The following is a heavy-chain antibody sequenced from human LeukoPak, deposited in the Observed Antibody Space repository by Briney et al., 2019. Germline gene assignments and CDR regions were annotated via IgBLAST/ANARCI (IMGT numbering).Heavy chain of an antibody. Sequence: GASVKVSCTVSGYTLTELSMHWVRQAPGKGLEWMGGFDPENGETIYAQKFQGRVTMTEGTSTDTAYMELSSLRSEDTAVYYCATGRYYYGSGSYPNFDYWGQGTLVTVSS. CDR1: GYTLTELS. D-gene: IGHD3-10*01. V-gene: IGHV1-24*01. CDR2: FDPENGET. CDR3: ATGRYYYGSGSYPNFDY. J-gene: IGHJ4*02.